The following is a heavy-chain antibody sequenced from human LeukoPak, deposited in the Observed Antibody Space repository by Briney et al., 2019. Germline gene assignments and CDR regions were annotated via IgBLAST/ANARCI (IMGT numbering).Heavy chain of an antibody. J-gene: IGHJ4*02. V-gene: IGHV3-48*02. CDR3: ARDPKLELPFY. CDR1: GFTFSSYS. CDR2: ISSSSSTI. D-gene: IGHD1-7*01. Sequence: GGSLRLSCAASGFTFSSYSMNWVRQAPGKGLEWVSYISSSSSTIYYADSVKGRFTISRDNAKNSLYLQVNSLRDEDTAVYYCARDPKLELPFYWGQGTLVTVSS.